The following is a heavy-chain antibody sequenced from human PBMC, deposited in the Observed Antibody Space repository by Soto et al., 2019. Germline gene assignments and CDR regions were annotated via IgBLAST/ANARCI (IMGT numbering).Heavy chain of an antibody. CDR2: IIPIFGTA. J-gene: IGHJ5*02. V-gene: IGHV1-69*13. Sequence: SVKVSCKASGGTFSSYAISWVRQAPGQGLEWMGGIIPIFGTANYAQKFQGRVTITADESTSTAYMELSSLRSEDTAVYYCARDSSVSDFWSGSINWFDPWGQGTLVTVSS. CDR3: ARDSSVSDFWSGSINWFDP. CDR1: GGTFSSYA. D-gene: IGHD3-3*01.